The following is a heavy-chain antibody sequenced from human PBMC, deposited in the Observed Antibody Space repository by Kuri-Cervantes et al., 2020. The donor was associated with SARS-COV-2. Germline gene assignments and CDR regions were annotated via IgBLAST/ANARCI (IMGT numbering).Heavy chain of an antibody. CDR2: IRYDGSNK. CDR1: GFTFSSYG. CDR3: AREVVHTGLLGDYYYGMDV. D-gene: IGHD2-15*01. J-gene: IGHJ6*02. Sequence: GESLKISCAASGFTFSSYGMHWVRQAPGKGLEWVAFIRYDGSNKYYADSVKGRFTISRDNSKNTLYLQMNSLRAEDTAVYYCAREVVHTGLLGDYYYGMDVWGQGTTVTVSS. V-gene: IGHV3-30*02.